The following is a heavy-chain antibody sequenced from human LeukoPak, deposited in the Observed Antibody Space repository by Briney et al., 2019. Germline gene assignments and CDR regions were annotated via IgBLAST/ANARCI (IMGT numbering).Heavy chain of an antibody. Sequence: GGSLRLSCAASGFTFSSYGMSWVRQAPGKGLEWVSVISDSGGSIYADSVKGRFTISRDNSKNTLYLQMNSLRAEDTAVYYCARDLLVGYGGNSARGLWGQGTLVTVSS. CDR2: ISDSGGS. V-gene: IGHV3-23*01. J-gene: IGHJ4*02. CDR1: GFTFSSYG. CDR3: ARDLLVGYGGNSARGL. D-gene: IGHD4-23*01.